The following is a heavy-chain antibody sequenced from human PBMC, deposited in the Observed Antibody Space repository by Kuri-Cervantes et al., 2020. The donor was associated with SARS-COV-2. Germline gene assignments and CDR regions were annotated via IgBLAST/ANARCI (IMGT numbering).Heavy chain of an antibody. V-gene: IGHV3-66*01. CDR3: ARVAKSGWNANNWFDP. CDR1: GFTVSSNY. D-gene: IGHD1-1*01. Sequence: GGSLRLSCAASGFTVSSNYMSWVRQAPGKGLEWVSVIYSGGSTYYADSVKGRFTISRDNSKNTLYLQMNSLRAEDTAVYYCARVAKSGWNANNWFDPWGQGTLVTGLL. CDR2: IYSGGST. J-gene: IGHJ5*02.